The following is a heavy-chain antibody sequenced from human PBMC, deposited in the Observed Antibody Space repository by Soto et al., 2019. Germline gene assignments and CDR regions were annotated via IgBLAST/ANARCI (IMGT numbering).Heavy chain of an antibody. J-gene: IGHJ3*02. CDR2: INHSGST. CDR3: AREPTYCSSTSCPYGDAFDI. Sequence: SSETLSLTCAVYGGSFSGYYWSWIRQPPGKGLEWIGEINHSGSTNYNPSLKSRVTISVDTSKNQFSLKLSSVTAADTAVYYCAREPTYCSSTSCPYGDAFDIWGQGTMVTVSS. D-gene: IGHD2-2*01. CDR1: GGSFSGYY. V-gene: IGHV4-34*01.